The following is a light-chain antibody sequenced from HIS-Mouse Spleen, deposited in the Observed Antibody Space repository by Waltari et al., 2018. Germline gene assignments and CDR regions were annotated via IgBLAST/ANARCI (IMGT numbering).Light chain of an antibody. J-gene: IGLJ2*01. CDR1: AFPKHY. V-gene: IGLV3-10*01. CDR2: EDS. CDR3: YSTDSSGNHRV. Sequence: SYELTPPPSVSVSPGQPARITCSGDAFPKHYAYWYQQKSGQAPVLVIYEDSKRPSGIPERFSGSSSGTMATLTISGAQVEDEADYYCYSTDSSGNHRVFGGGTKLTVL.